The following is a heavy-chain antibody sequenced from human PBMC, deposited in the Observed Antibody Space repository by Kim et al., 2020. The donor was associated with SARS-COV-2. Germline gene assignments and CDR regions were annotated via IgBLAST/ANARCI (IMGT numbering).Heavy chain of an antibody. J-gene: IGHJ4*02. D-gene: IGHD3-22*01. CDR2: GT. V-gene: IGHV1-2*04. CDR3: ARDYYDRLDY. Sequence: GTNYAQKFQGWVTMTRDTSISTAYMELSRLRSDDTAVYYCARDYYDRLDYWGQGTLVIVSS.